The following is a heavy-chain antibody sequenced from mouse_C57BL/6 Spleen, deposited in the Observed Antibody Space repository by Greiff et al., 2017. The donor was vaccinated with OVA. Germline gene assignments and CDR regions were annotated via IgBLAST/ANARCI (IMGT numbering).Heavy chain of an antibody. J-gene: IGHJ2*01. CDR2: IHPNSGST. CDR1: GYTFTSYW. V-gene: IGHV1-64*01. Sequence: QVQLQQPGAELVKPGASVKLSCKASGYTFTSYWMHWVKQRPGQGLEWIGMIHPNSGSTNYNEKFKSKATLTVDKSSSTAYMQLSILTSEDSAVYYCARGATTVVPYFDYWGQGTTLTVSS. CDR3: ARGATTVVPYFDY. D-gene: IGHD1-1*01.